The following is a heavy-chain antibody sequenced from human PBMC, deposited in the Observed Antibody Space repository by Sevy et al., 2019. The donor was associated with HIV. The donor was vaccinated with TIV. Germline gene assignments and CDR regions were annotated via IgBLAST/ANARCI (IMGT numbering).Heavy chain of an antibody. CDR3: ARELYYDFWSGYKYYGMDV. D-gene: IGHD3-3*01. V-gene: IGHV3-30-3*01. CDR2: ISYDGSNK. Sequence: GGSLRLSCTASGFTFSSYAMHWVRQAPGKGLEWVAVISYDGSNKYYADSVKGRFTISRDNSKNTRYLQMNSLRAEDTAVYYCARELYYDFWSGYKYYGMDVWGQGTTVTVSS. CDR1: GFTFSSYA. J-gene: IGHJ6*02.